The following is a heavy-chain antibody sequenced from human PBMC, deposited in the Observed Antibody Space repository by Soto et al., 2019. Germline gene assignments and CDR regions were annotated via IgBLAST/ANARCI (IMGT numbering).Heavy chain of an antibody. CDR1: GYSFTSYW. J-gene: IGHJ5*02. V-gene: IGHV5-10-1*01. Sequence: GESLKISCKGSGYSFTSYWISWVRQIPGKGLERMGRIDPSDSYTNYRPSFQGHVTISADKSISTAYLQWSSLKASDTAMYSCARHRTGWVEVAGTLNWFDPWGQGTLVTVSS. D-gene: IGHD6-19*01. CDR3: ARHRTGWVEVAGTLNWFDP. CDR2: IDPSDSYT.